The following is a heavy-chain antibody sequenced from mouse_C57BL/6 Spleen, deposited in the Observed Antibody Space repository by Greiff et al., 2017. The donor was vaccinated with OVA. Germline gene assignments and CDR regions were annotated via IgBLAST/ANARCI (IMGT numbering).Heavy chain of an antibody. D-gene: IGHD2-4*01. Sequence: DVKLQESGPGLVKPSQSLSLTCSVTGYSITSGYYWNWIRQFPGNKLEWMGYISYDGSNNYNPSLKNRISITRDTSKNQFFLKLNSVTTEDTATYYCAREVYDYAFAYWGQGTLVTVSA. J-gene: IGHJ3*01. CDR2: ISYDGSN. V-gene: IGHV3-6*01. CDR1: GYSITSGYY. CDR3: AREVYDYAFAY.